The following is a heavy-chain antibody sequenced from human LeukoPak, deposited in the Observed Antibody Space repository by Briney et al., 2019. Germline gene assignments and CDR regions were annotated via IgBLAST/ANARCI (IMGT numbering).Heavy chain of an antibody. CDR1: GFTFRSYA. CDR3: AKMAQPYSSSMNDY. CDR2: ISGSGDST. V-gene: IGHV3-23*01. D-gene: IGHD6-6*01. Sequence: PGGSLRLSCAASGFTFRSYAMTWVRQAPGKGLEWVSAISGSGDSTYYAAPVKGRFTISRDNSKNTLYLQMNSLRAEDTAVYYCAKMAQPYSSSMNDYWGQGTLVTVSS. J-gene: IGHJ4*02.